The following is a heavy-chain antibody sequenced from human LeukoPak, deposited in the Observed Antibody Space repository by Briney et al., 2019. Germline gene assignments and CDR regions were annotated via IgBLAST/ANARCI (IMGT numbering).Heavy chain of an antibody. D-gene: IGHD3-22*01. Sequence: SETLSLTCAVSGGSISSGGYSWSWIRQPPGKGLEWIGYIYHSGSTYYNSSLKSRVTISVDRSKNQFSLKLSSVTAADTAVYYCARDLYDSSGYYKGVDYWGQGTLVTVSS. CDR2: IYHSGST. CDR3: ARDLYDSSGYYKGVDY. V-gene: IGHV4-30-2*01. CDR1: GGSISSGGYS. J-gene: IGHJ4*02.